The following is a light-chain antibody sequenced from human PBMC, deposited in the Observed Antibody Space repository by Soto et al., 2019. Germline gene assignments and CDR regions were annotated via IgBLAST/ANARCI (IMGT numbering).Light chain of an antibody. V-gene: IGKV1-5*03. CDR2: KAS. CDR3: QQYNNYCT. Sequence: DIQMTQSPSTLSGSVGDRVTITCRASQTISSWLAWYQQKPGKAPKLLIYKASTLESGVPSRFSGSGSGTEFTLTISSLQPDDFATYYCQQYNNYCTFGQGTRLEIK. CDR1: QTISSW. J-gene: IGKJ5*01.